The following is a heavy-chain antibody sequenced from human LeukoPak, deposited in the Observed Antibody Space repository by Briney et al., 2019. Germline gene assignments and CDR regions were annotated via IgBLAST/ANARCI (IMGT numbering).Heavy chain of an antibody. V-gene: IGHV3-21*01. CDR3: ARDGSGYCSSTSCYGVGTFDI. J-gene: IGHJ3*02. Sequence: GGSLRLSCAASGFTFSSYSVNWVRQAPGKGLEWVSSISSSSSYIYYADSVKGRFTISRDNAKNSPYLQMNSLRAEDTAVYYCARDGSGYCSSTSCYGVGTFDIWGQGTMVTVSS. CDR2: ISSSSSYI. D-gene: IGHD2-2*01. CDR1: GFTFSSYS.